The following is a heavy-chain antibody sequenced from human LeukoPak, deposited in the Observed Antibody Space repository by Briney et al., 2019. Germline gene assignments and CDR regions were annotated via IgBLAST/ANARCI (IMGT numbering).Heavy chain of an antibody. D-gene: IGHD5-12*01. CDR2: SYYTGKN. V-gene: IGHV4-59*08. CDR1: GGSINSHH. CDR3: VRRDTGCNYYDY. J-gene: IGHJ4*02. Sequence: SETLSLTCSVSGGSINSHHWGWIRQPPGKGLQWIGDSYYTGKNNYNPSLKSRVTISLDTSKYHLSLKLTSVLAADTAIYCCVRRDTGCNYYDYWGQGILVTVSS.